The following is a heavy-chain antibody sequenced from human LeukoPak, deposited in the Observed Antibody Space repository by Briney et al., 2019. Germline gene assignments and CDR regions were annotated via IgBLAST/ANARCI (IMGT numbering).Heavy chain of an antibody. J-gene: IGHJ4*02. Sequence: PSETLSLTCAVSGGSFSGYYWSWIRQPPGKGLEWIGEINHSGSTNYNPSLKSRVTISVDTSKNQFSLKLSSVTAADTAVYYCARERIVGNYFDYWGQGTLVTVSS. CDR3: ARERIVGNYFDY. CDR1: GGSFSGYY. V-gene: IGHV4-34*01. CDR2: INHSGST. D-gene: IGHD3-22*01.